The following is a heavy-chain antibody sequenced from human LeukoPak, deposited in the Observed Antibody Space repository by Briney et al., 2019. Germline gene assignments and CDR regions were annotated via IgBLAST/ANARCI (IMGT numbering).Heavy chain of an antibody. J-gene: IGHJ4*02. CDR2: ISAYNGNT. CDR3: ARAPGTYYYDSSGYEAVNYFDY. V-gene: IGHV1-18*01. D-gene: IGHD3-22*01. Sequence: ASVKVSCKASGYTFTSYGISWVRQAPGQGLEWMGWISAYNGNTNYAQKLQGRVTMTTDTSTSTAYMELRSLRSDDTAVYYCARAPGTYYYDSSGYEAVNYFDYWGQGTLVTVSS. CDR1: GYTFTSYG.